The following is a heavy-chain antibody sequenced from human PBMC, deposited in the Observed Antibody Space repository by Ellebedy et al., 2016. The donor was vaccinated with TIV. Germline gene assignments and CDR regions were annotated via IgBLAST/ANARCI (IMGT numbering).Heavy chain of an antibody. Sequence: GESLKISXAASGFTFSSYAMSWLRQAPGKGLEWVGRIKSKADGGTTDYAAPVEGRFTISRDDSKNTLYLQMNSLKTEDTATYYCSSHPWGGSFDYWGQGTLVTVSS. CDR3: SSHPWGGSFDY. CDR1: GFTFSSYA. CDR2: IKSKADGGTT. V-gene: IGHV3-15*01. J-gene: IGHJ4*02. D-gene: IGHD3-16*01.